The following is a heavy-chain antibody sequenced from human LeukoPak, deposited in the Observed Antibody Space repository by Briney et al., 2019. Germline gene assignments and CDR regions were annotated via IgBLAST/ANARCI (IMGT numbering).Heavy chain of an antibody. CDR3: AKDSVVVAGLVNYFDY. CDR2: ISGSGANT. CDR1: GFTFSSYA. V-gene: IGHV3-23*01. Sequence: GGSLRLSCAASGFTFSSYAMNWVRQAPGKGLEWVSTISGSGANTYNADSVKGRFTISRDNSKNTLYLQMNSLKAEDTAVYYCAKDSVVVAGLVNYFDYWGQGTLVTVSS. J-gene: IGHJ4*02. D-gene: IGHD6-19*01.